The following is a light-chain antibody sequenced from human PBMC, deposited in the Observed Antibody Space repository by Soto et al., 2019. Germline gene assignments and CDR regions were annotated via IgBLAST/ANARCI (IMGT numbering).Light chain of an antibody. CDR1: SNDVGAYNY. V-gene: IGLV2-14*03. CDR3: SSWTSGATYV. J-gene: IGLJ1*01. CDR2: DVN. Sequence: QSVLTQPASVSGSPGQSITISCAGTSNDVGAYNYVSWYQHHPGKAPKLMIYDVNNRPSGDSNRFSGSKSGNTASLTISGLQAEDEADYYCSSWTSGATYVLGSGTKVTVL.